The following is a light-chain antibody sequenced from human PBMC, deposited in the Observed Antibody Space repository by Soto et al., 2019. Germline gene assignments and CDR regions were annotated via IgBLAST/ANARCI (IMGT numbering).Light chain of an antibody. CDR2: DSS. V-gene: IGKV1-39*01. CDR3: QQSYSTPQYT. CDR1: QSISTY. Sequence: DIQMTRSPSSLSVSVGDRVTITCRASQSISTYLNWYQQKPGKAPKLLIYDSSRLESGVPSRFSGSGSGTDFTLTISSLQPEDSAAYYCQQSYSTPQYTFGQGTKLEIK. J-gene: IGKJ2*01.